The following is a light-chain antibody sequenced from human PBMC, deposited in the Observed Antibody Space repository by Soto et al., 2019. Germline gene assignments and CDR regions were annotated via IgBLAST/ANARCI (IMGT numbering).Light chain of an antibody. Sequence: EIVMTQSPATLSVSPGERATLSCRASQSVSSNLAWYQQKPGQAPRLLIYGASTRATGIPARFSGSGSGTEFTLTISSLQSEDFAVYYCQQYNNWPPCTFGQGTMVDI. CDR2: GAS. V-gene: IGKV3-15*01. J-gene: IGKJ2*02. CDR1: QSVSSN. CDR3: QQYNNWPPCT.